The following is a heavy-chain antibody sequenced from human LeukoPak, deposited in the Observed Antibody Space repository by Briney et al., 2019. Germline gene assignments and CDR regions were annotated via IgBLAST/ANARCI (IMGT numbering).Heavy chain of an antibody. J-gene: IGHJ4*02. V-gene: IGHV1-18*01. CDR1: GYTFTSYG. Sequence: ASVKVSCKASGYTFTSYGISWVRQAPGQGLEWMGWISAYNGNTNIVQKFQGRVTMTRDTSISTAYMELSRLRSDDTAVYYCATLGSDYYGSGSYYPPQFDYWGQGTLVTVSS. CDR2: ISAYNGNT. CDR3: ATLGSDYYGSGSYYPPQFDY. D-gene: IGHD3-10*01.